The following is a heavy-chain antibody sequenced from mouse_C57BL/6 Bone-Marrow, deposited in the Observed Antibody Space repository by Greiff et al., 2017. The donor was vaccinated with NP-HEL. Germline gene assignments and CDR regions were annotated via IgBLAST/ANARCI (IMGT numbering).Heavy chain of an antibody. D-gene: IGHD1-1*01. Sequence: QVQLQQPGAELVKPGASVKLSCKASGYTFTSYWMHWVKQRPGQGLEWIGMIHPNSGSTNYNEKFKSKATLTVDKSSSTAYMQLSSLTSEDSAVYYCARPTTVAYFDYWGQGTTLTVSS. J-gene: IGHJ2*01. CDR3: ARPTTVAYFDY. CDR2: IHPNSGST. CDR1: GYTFTSYW. V-gene: IGHV1-64*01.